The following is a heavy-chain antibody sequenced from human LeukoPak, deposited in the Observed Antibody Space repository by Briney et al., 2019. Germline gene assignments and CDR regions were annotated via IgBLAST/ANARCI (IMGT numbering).Heavy chain of an antibody. V-gene: IGHV1-18*01. D-gene: IGHD1-1*01. J-gene: IGHJ4*02. Sequence: EASVKVSCKASGYTFTSYGISWVRQAPGQGLEWMGWISAYNGNTDYAQKLQGRVTMTTDTSTSTAYKELRSLRSDDTAVYYCARDPTTTEAHDYWGQGTLVTVSS. CDR1: GYTFTSYG. CDR3: ARDPTTTEAHDY. CDR2: ISAYNGNT.